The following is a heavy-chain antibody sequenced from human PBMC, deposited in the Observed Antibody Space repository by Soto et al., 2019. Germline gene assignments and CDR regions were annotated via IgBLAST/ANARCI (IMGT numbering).Heavy chain of an antibody. CDR2: ISAYNGNT. V-gene: IGHV1-18*01. CDR1: GYTFTSYG. J-gene: IGHJ6*02. CDR3: ARDHLPQRGYYGMEV. Sequence: GASVKVSCKASGYTFTSYGISWVRQAPGQGLEWMGWISAYNGNTNYAQKLQGRVTMTTDTSTSTAYMELRSLRSDDTAVYYCARDHLPQRGYYGMEVWGQGTTVTVSS. D-gene: IGHD6-25*01.